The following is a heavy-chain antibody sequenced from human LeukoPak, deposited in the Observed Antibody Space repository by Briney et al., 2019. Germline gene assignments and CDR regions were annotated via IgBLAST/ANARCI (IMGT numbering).Heavy chain of an antibody. Sequence: GASVKVSCKASGGTFSSYAISWVRQAPGQGLEWMGWISAYNGNTNYAQKLQGRVTMTTDTSTSTAYMELRSLRSDDTAVYYCARVPRSYYYYYYMDVWGKGTTVTVSS. V-gene: IGHV1-18*01. CDR3: ARVPRSYYYYYYMDV. J-gene: IGHJ6*03. CDR1: GGTFSSYA. CDR2: ISAYNGNT.